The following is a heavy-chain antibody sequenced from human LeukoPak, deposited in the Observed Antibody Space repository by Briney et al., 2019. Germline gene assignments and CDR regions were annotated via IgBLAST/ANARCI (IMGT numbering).Heavy chain of an antibody. V-gene: IGHV1-18*01. D-gene: IGHD3-9*01. CDR3: ARFEAYYDILTGYSPFDY. CDR1: GYTFHSYG. J-gene: IGHJ4*02. Sequence: GASETVSCKASGYTFHSYGIIWVRQAPGQGLKWMGWISAYNGNTNYAQKLQGRVTMTTDTSTSTAYMELRSLRSDDTAVYYCARFEAYYDILTGYSPFDYWGQGTLVTVSS. CDR2: ISAYNGNT.